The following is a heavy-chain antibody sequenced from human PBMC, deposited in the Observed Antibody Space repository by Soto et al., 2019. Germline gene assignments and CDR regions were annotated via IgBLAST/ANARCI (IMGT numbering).Heavy chain of an antibody. CDR2: IKSKTDGVTT. CDR1: GFTFSNAW. D-gene: IGHD3-3*01. J-gene: IGHJ2*01. Sequence: GGSLRLSCAASGFTFSNAWMSWVRQAPGKGQEWVGRIKSKTDGVTTDYAAPVNGRLTISRDDSKNTPDLQMNSLKTEDTAVYYCTTEIAESITIFGVVTTNWYFDLWGRGTLVTVSS. V-gene: IGHV3-15*01. CDR3: TTEIAESITIFGVVTTNWYFDL.